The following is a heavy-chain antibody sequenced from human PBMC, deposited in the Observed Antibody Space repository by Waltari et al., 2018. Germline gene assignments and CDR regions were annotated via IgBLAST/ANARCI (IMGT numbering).Heavy chain of an antibody. D-gene: IGHD6-13*01. Sequence: QVQLVESGGGVVQPGRSLRLSCAASGFTLSSSAMNWVRQAPGKGLEWVAVISYDGSNKYYADSVKGRFTISRDNSKNTLYLQMNSLRAEDTAVYYCARAAGTGSDYWGQGTLVTVSS. CDR3: ARAAGTGSDY. V-gene: IGHV3-30-3*01. CDR1: GFTLSSSA. CDR2: ISYDGSNK. J-gene: IGHJ4*02.